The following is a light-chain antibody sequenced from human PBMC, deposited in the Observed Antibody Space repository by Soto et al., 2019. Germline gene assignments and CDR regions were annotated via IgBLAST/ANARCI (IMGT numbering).Light chain of an antibody. CDR3: CSYAGSYTLYV. CDR1: SSDVGGYNY. V-gene: IGLV2-11*01. CDR2: DVS. J-gene: IGLJ1*01. Sequence: QSVLTQPRSVSGSPGQSVTISCTGTSSDVGGYNYVSWYQQHPGKAPKLMIYDVSKRPSGVPDRFSGSKSGNTASLTISGLQAEDDAAYYCCSYAGSYTLYVFGTGTKLTVL.